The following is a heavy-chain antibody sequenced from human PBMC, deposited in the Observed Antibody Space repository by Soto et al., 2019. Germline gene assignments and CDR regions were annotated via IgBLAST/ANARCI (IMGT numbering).Heavy chain of an antibody. Sequence: EVQLVESGGGLIQPGRSLRLSCVASGFTFEDHAVHWVRQPPGKGLEWVSGISLIGGGIGSADSVKGRFTISRDNAKNSVYLQMRSLRPEDTAIYYCVKDMGATKIATGWGAFDFWGQGTIVTVSS. CDR1: GFTFEDHA. CDR2: ISLIGGGI. D-gene: IGHD1-26*01. V-gene: IGHV3-9*01. CDR3: VKDMGATKIATGWGAFDF. J-gene: IGHJ3*01.